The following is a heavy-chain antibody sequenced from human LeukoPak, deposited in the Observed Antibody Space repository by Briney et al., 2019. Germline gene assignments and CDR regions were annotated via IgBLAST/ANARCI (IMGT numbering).Heavy chain of an antibody. J-gene: IGHJ6*02. CDR2: INAGNGDT. CDR3: AREPSIAVAGNYYYYGMDV. CDR1: GYTFTSYA. Sequence: GASVKVSCKSSGYTFTSYAMHWVRQAPGQKLEWMGWINAGNGDTKYPQKFQGRVTITRDTSASTAYMELSSLRSEDTAVYYCAREPSIAVAGNYYYYGMDVWGQGTTVTVSS. D-gene: IGHD6-19*01. V-gene: IGHV1-3*01.